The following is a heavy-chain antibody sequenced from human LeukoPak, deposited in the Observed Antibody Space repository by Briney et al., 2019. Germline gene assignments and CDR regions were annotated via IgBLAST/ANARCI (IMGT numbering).Heavy chain of an antibody. J-gene: IGHJ5*02. CDR3: ARVNTVDCSGGSCYPYWFDP. Sequence: SETLSLTCTVSGGSISSYYWSWIRQPPGKGLEWIGYIYYSGSTNYNPSLKSRVTISLDTSKNQFSLKLSSVTAADTAVYYCARVNTVDCSGGSCYPYWFDPWGQGTLVTVSS. D-gene: IGHD2-15*01. V-gene: IGHV4-59*01. CDR1: GGSISSYY. CDR2: IYYSGST.